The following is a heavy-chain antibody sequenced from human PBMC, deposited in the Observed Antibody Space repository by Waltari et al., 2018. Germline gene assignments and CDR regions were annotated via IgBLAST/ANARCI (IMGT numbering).Heavy chain of an antibody. CDR2: INNDGSSV. CDR3: LNYDFDS. J-gene: IGHJ4*02. V-gene: IGHV3-74*01. Sequence: DVQVVESGGGLVRPGGSLRLSCIGSGFNFSNYFIHWVRQAPGEGPVWVARINNDGSSVNYADSVKGRFSISRDNAKSTMYLQMNNLRGEDTALYHCLNYDFDSWGQGTLVTVSS. CDR1: GFNFSNYF. D-gene: IGHD1-7*01.